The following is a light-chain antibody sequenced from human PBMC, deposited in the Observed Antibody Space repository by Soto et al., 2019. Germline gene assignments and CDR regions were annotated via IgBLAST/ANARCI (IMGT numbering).Light chain of an antibody. CDR3: QQRSNWPRT. J-gene: IGKJ1*01. CDR1: QSVSSY. V-gene: IGKV3-11*01. CDR2: DSS. Sequence: EIVLTQSPATLSLSPGERATLYCRASQSVSSYLAWYQQKPGQAPRLLIYDSSNRAAGIPARFSGSGSGTDFTLTISCLEPEDFAVYYCQQRSNWPRTFGQGTKVEIK.